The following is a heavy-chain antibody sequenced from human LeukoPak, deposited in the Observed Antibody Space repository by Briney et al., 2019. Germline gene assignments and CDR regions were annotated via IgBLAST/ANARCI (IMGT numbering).Heavy chain of an antibody. Sequence: SVKVSCKASGGTFSSYAISWVRQAPGQGLEWMGRIIPILGIANYAQKFQGRVTTTADKSTSTAYMELSSLRSEDTAVYYCARGILYGDYMYYFDYWGQGTLVTVSS. CDR2: IIPILGIA. CDR1: GGTFSSYA. V-gene: IGHV1-69*04. J-gene: IGHJ4*02. D-gene: IGHD4-17*01. CDR3: ARGILYGDYMYYFDY.